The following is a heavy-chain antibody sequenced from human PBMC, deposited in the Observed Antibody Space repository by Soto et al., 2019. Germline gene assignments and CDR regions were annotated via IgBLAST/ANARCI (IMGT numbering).Heavy chain of an antibody. D-gene: IGHD6-19*01. CDR2: IHYSGST. Sequence: QVHLQESGPGLVKSSETLSLTCTVSGGSMSSQYWSWIRQPPGKGLEWIGYIHYSGSTYYNPSLKXRXTXXVDTTKNQFSLKLSSVTAADTAVYFCARGGWSLDDWGQGTLVTVSS. CDR3: ARGGWSLDD. CDR1: GGSMSSQY. J-gene: IGHJ4*02. V-gene: IGHV4-59*11.